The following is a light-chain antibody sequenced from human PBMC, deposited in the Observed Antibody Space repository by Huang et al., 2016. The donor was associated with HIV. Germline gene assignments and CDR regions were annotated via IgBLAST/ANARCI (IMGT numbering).Light chain of an antibody. CDR2: DTS. Sequence: DIQMTQSPSSQSASVGDRVTITFRASQGISNSLAWYQQKPGKAPKLLLHDTSRLQSGVPSRFYCSGSGTDYTLTISSLQPEDFATYYCQQYYGTPTFGRGTKVEIK. J-gene: IGKJ1*01. CDR1: QGISNS. CDR3: QQYYGTPT. V-gene: IGKV1-NL1*01.